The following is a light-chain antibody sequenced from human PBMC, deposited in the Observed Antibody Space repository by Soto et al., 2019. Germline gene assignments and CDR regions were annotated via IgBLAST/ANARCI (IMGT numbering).Light chain of an antibody. J-gene: IGKJ1*01. CDR1: QSVSNN. Sequence: EIVMTQSPATLSVSPGERATLSCRASQSVSNNLAWYQKKPGQAPRLLIYGASTRATGIPARFSGSGSGTESTLTISSLQSEDFADYYCQQYNNWWTFGQGTKVEIK. CDR3: QQYNNWWT. V-gene: IGKV3-15*01. CDR2: GAS.